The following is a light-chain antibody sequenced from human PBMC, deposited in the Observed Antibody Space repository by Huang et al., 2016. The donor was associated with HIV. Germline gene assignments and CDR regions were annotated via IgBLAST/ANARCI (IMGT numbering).Light chain of an antibody. Sequence: ERVMTQSPATLSVAPGERATLSCRASHSVSSNLTWYQQKPGQAPRLLIHGAATRATGIPARFSGSGSGTDFTLTISSLQSEDSGVYFCQQYDNWPLTFGQGTRLEIK. CDR1: HSVSSN. CDR3: QQYDNWPLT. V-gene: IGKV3-15*01. CDR2: GAA. J-gene: IGKJ5*01.